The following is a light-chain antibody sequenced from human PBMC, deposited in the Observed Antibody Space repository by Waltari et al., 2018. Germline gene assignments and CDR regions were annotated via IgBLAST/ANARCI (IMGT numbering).Light chain of an antibody. CDR3: HVWHPHVDPGV. J-gene: IGLJ1*01. CDR1: NIGTYS. CDR2: YDR. Sequence: SYVVTQPPSVSVAPGETATITCGGDNIGTYSVHWYQQKAGQAPVLVIFYDRDRPSGIPDRCSGSNSGNTATLTISRVEAGDEARYYCHVWHPHVDPGVFGTGTEVTVL. V-gene: IGLV3-21*04.